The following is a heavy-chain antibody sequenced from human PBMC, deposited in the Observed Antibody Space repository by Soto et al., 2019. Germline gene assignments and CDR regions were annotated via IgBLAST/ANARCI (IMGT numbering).Heavy chain of an antibody. CDR3: VRDYYDTTGYPNTFDM. Sequence: GGSLRLSCAASGFTLSRHTMNWVRQAPGKGLEWVSSIGSRTSDIYYADSVKGRFTISRDNAKNSLYLDLTRLRAEDTAVYFCVRDYYDTTGYPNTFDMWGQGTMVTVSS. V-gene: IGHV3-21*01. J-gene: IGHJ3*02. CDR1: GFTLSRHT. D-gene: IGHD3-16*01. CDR2: IGSRTSDI.